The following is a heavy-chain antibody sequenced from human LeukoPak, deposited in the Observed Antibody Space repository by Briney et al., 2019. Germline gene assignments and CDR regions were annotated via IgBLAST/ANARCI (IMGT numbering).Heavy chain of an antibody. V-gene: IGHV3-7*03. D-gene: IGHD6-19*01. CDR2: IKQDGTET. J-gene: IGHJ4*02. CDR3: ARLDSGWYGIDY. Sequence: GGSLRLSCAASGFIFSSYWMSWVRQAPGKGLEWVASIKQDGTETHYVDSVKGRFTISKDNAKNSLYLQLNSLRAEDTAVYYCARLDSGWYGIDYWGQGTLVTVSS. CDR1: GFIFSSYW.